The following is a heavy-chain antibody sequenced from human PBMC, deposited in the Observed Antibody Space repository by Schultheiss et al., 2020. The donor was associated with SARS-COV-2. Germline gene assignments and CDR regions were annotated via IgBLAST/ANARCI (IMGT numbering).Heavy chain of an antibody. J-gene: IGHJ6*02. Sequence: GGSLRLSCKGSGYSFISHWIGWVRQMPGKGLEWMGFIYPGDSDTRYSPSFQGQVTISADKSISTAYLQWSSLKASDTAMYYCARLKVATFSVPPYYYYYGMDVWGQGASVTVSS. V-gene: IGHV5-51*01. D-gene: IGHD5-12*01. CDR1: GYSFISHW. CDR3: ARLKVATFSVPPYYYYYGMDV. CDR2: IYPGDSDT.